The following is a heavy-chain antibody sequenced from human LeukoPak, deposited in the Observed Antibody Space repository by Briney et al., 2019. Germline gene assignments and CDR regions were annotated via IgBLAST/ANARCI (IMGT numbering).Heavy chain of an antibody. CDR2: IWYDGSNK. D-gene: IGHD6-19*01. J-gene: IGHJ4*02. Sequence: GRSQRLSCAASGFTFSSYGMHWVRQAPGKGLEWVAVIWYDGSNKYYADSVKGRFTISRDNSKNTLYLQMNSLRAEDTAVYYCARDRSIAVVYYFDYWGQGTLVTVSS. CDR1: GFTFSSYG. CDR3: ARDRSIAVVYYFDY. V-gene: IGHV3-33*01.